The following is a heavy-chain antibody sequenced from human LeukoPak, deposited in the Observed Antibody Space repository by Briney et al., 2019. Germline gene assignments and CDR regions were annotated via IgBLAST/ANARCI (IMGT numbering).Heavy chain of an antibody. J-gene: IGHJ6*02. V-gene: IGHV6-1*01. Sequence: SQTLSLTCAVSGDSVSNNIAAWNWIRQSPSRGLEWLGRTYYRSKWFNDYAVSVKSRITINPDTSKNQFSLQLNSVTPEDVAVYYCARMVRGVISGMDVWGQGTTVTVSS. D-gene: IGHD3-10*01. CDR1: GDSVSNNIAA. CDR2: TYYRSKWFN. CDR3: ARMVRGVISGMDV.